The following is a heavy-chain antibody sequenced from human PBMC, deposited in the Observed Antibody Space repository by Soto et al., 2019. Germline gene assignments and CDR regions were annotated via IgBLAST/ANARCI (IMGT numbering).Heavy chain of an antibody. CDR1: GFTFSSYD. CDR3: ARGKMAKTYYYGSGTSWYFDY. Sequence: GGSLRLSCAASGFTFSSYDMHWVRQATGKGLEWVSAIGTAGDTYYPGSVKGRFTISRENAKNSLYLQMNILRAGDTAVYYCARGKMAKTYYYGSGTSWYFDYWGQGTLVTVSS. V-gene: IGHV3-13*04. D-gene: IGHD3-10*01. CDR2: IGTAGDT. J-gene: IGHJ4*02.